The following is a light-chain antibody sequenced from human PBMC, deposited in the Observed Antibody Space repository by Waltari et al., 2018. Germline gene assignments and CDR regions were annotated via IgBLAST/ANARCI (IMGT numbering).Light chain of an antibody. CDR2: EGS. CDR1: SSDVASYDL. J-gene: IGLJ1*01. CDR3: CSYAGSHYV. Sequence: QSALTQPASVSGSPGQSITISCTGTSSDVASYDLVSWYQQHPGKAPKLMIYEGSKRPSGVSNRFSGSKSGNTASLTISGLQAEDEADYYCCSYAGSHYVFGTGTKVSVL. V-gene: IGLV2-23*01.